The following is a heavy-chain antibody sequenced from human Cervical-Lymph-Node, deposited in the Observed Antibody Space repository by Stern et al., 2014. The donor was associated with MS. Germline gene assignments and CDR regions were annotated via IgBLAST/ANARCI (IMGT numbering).Heavy chain of an antibody. CDR3: TRFNYYYYAMDV. J-gene: IGHJ6*02. V-gene: IGHV3-73*01. CDR1: GVTFSDSA. CDR2: IRTKANSYAT. Sequence: EVQLVESGGDFVQPGGSLKLSCAASGVTFSDSAMHWVRQASGKGLEWVGRIRTKANSYATAYAASVKGRFTISRDDSKNTAYLQMNSLKTEDTAIYYCTRFNYYYYAMDVWGQGTTVTVSS.